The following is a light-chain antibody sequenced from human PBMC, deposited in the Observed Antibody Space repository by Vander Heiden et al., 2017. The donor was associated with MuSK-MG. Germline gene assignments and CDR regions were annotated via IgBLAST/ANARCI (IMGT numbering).Light chain of an antibody. CDR3: QQYNSDST. J-gene: IGKJ1*01. Sequence: DIQMTQSPSTLSASVGDRVTITCRASQSISSWLAWYQQKPGKAPKLLIYKASSLESGVPSRFSGSGSGTEFTLTISSLQPDDFATYYCQQYNSDSTFGQGTKVXIK. CDR1: QSISSW. V-gene: IGKV1-5*03. CDR2: KAS.